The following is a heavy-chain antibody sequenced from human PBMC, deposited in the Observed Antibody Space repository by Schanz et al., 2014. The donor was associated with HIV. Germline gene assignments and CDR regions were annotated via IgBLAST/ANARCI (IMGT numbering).Heavy chain of an antibody. Sequence: QVQLVESGGGVVQPGRSLRLSCAASGFTFSSYAMHWVRQAPGKGLEWVSFISGTGGSTYYTDSVKGRFTISRDNAKNSLYLQMNSLRVEDTAVYYCARDLPNPYFDFSGPAGDYWGQGALVTVSS. V-gene: IGHV3-64*04. D-gene: IGHD3-22*01. CDR1: GFTFSSYA. CDR3: ARDLPNPYFDFSGPAGDY. CDR2: ISGTGGST. J-gene: IGHJ4*02.